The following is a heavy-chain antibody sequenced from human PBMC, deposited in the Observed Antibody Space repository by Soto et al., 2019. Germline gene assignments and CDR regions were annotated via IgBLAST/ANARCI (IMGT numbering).Heavy chain of an antibody. CDR1: GYTFTSYG. CDR2: ISAYNGNT. V-gene: IGHV1-18*01. D-gene: IGHD3-3*01. CDR3: ARLPKGRFLEWLFTENIWFDP. Sequence: ASVKVSCKASGYTFTSYGISWVRQAPGQGLEWMGWISAYNGNTNYAQKLQGRVTMTTDTSTSIAYMELRSLRSDDTAVYYCARLPKGRFLEWLFTENIWFDPWGQGTLVTVSS. J-gene: IGHJ5*02.